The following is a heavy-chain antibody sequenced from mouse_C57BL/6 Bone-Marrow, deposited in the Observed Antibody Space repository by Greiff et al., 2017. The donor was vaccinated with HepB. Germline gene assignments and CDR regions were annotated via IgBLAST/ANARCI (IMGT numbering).Heavy chain of an antibody. CDR2: ISYDGSN. J-gene: IGHJ4*01. D-gene: IGHD1-1*01. CDR1: GYSITSGYY. CDR3: ARDSYGSRTKAMDY. Sequence: EVKLMESGPGLVKPSQSLSLTCSVTGYSITSGYYWNWIRQFPGNKLEWMGYISYDGSNNYNPSLKNRISITRDTSKNQFYLKLNSVTTEDTATYYCARDSYGSRTKAMDYWGQGTSVTVSS. V-gene: IGHV3-6*01.